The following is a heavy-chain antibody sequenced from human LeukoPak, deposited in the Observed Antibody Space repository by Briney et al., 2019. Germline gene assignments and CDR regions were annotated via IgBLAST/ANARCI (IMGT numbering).Heavy chain of an antibody. Sequence: ASETLSLTCTVSGYSISSGYYWGWIRQPPGKGLEWIGSIYYSGSTYYNPSLKSRVTISVDTSKNQFSLKLSSVTAADTAVYYCARQRKQWLVRGDFDYWGQGTLVTVSS. D-gene: IGHD6-19*01. CDR3: ARQRKQWLVRGDFDY. V-gene: IGHV4-38-2*02. J-gene: IGHJ4*02. CDR1: GYSISSGYY. CDR2: IYYSGST.